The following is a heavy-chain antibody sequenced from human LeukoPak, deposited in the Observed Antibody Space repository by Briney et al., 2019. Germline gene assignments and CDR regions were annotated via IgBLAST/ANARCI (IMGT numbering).Heavy chain of an antibody. CDR1: GYTFTGYY. Sequence: ASVKVSCKASGYTFTGYYMHWVRQAPGQGLEWMGWINPNSGGTNYAQKFQGRVTMTRDTSISTAYMELSRLRSDDTAVYYCAREARPDYYDSSGYPNFYYMDVWGKGTTVTVSS. V-gene: IGHV1-2*02. CDR3: AREARPDYYDSSGYPNFYYMDV. D-gene: IGHD3-22*01. CDR2: INPNSGGT. J-gene: IGHJ6*03.